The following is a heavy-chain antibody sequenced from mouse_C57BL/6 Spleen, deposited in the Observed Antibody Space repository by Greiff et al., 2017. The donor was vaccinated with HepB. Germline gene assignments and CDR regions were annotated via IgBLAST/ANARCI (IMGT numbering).Heavy chain of an antibody. Sequence: VQRVESGAELVRPGASVKLSCTASGYTFTDYYINWVKQRPGQGLEWIARIYPGSGNTYYNEKFKGKATLTAEKSSSTASMQLSSLTSEDSAVYFCAKEDSPGTWFAYWGQGTLVTVSA. J-gene: IGHJ3*01. V-gene: IGHV1-76*01. CDR2: IYPGSGNT. CDR1: GYTFTDYY. CDR3: AKEDSPGTWFAY.